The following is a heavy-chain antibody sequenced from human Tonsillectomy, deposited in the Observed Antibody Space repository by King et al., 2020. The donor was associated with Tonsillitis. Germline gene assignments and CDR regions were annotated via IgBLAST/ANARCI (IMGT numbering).Heavy chain of an antibody. CDR3: ARADSGYSSTWSF. CDR1: GFTFSNYN. Sequence: QLVQSGGALVQPGGSLRLSCSASGFTFSNYNMNWVRQAPGKGLEWISYINADTTATYYADSVKGRFTISRDNAKGSLSLQMDSLRAEDTAVYYCARADSGYSSTWSFWGRGTLVTVSS. J-gene: IGHJ4*02. D-gene: IGHD2-2*01. CDR2: INADTTAT. V-gene: IGHV3-48*01.